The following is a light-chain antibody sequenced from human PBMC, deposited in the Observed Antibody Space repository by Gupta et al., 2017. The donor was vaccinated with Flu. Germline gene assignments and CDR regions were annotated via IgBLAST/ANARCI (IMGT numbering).Light chain of an antibody. CDR1: QSVSSN. V-gene: IGKV3-15*01. CDR3: QQYNNWPPDT. CDR2: GAS. Sequence: EIVMTQSTATLSVSPGERATLSCRASQSVSSNLAWYQQKPGQAPRLLIYGASTRATGIPARFSGSGSGTEFTLTIGSLQSEDFAVYYCQQYNNWPPDTFGQGTKLEIK. J-gene: IGKJ2*01.